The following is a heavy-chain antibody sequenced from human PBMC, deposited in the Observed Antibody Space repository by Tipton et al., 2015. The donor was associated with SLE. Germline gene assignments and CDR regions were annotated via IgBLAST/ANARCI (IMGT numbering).Heavy chain of an antibody. D-gene: IGHD2-21*02. Sequence: RSLRLSCAASGFTFSSYAMSWVRQPPGKGLEWVGFIRSKAYGGTTEYAASVKGRFTISRDDSKSIAYLQMNSLKTEDTAVYYCTRVGRGDSFFDYWGQGTLVTVSS. V-gene: IGHV3-49*04. CDR3: TRVGRGDSFFDY. CDR2: IRSKAYGGTT. J-gene: IGHJ4*02. CDR1: GFTFSSYA.